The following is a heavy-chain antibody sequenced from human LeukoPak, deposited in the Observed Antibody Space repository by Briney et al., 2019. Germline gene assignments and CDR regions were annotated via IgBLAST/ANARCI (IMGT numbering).Heavy chain of an antibody. Sequence: SETLSLTCTVSGGSISSYYWSWIRQPAGKGLEWIGRIYTSGSTNYNPSLKSRVTMSVDTSKNQFSLKLSSVTAADTAVYYCARGHYQPDSPRPFDIWGQGTMVTVSS. CDR1: GGSISSYY. J-gene: IGHJ3*02. CDR3: ARGHYQPDSPRPFDI. V-gene: IGHV4-4*07. CDR2: IYTSGST. D-gene: IGHD3-10*01.